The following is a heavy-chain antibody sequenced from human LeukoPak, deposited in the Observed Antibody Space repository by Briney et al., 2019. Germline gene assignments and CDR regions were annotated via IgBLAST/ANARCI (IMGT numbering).Heavy chain of an antibody. CDR3: ATLGYSYERGSRYFDY. Sequence: ASVKVSCKVSGYTLTELSMHWVRQAPGKGLEWMGGSDPEDGETIYAQKFQGRVTMTEDTSTDTAYMEVSSLRSEDTAVYYCATLGYSYERGSRYFDYWGQGTLVTVSS. V-gene: IGHV1-24*01. D-gene: IGHD5-18*01. J-gene: IGHJ4*02. CDR1: GYTLTELS. CDR2: SDPEDGET.